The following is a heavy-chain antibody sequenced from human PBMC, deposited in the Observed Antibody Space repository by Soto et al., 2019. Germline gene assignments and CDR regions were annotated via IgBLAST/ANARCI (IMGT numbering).Heavy chain of an antibody. CDR2: ISGSGGST. V-gene: IGHV3-23*01. D-gene: IGHD2-2*01. J-gene: IGHJ6*02. CDR3: AKGPVVPAASSLGYYYGMDV. CDR1: GFTFSSYA. Sequence: GGSLRLSCAASGFTFSSYAMSWVRQAPGKGLEWVSAISGSGGSTYYADSVKGRFTISRDNSKNTLYLQMNSLRAEDTAVYYCAKGPVVPAASSLGYYYGMDVWGQGTTVTVSS.